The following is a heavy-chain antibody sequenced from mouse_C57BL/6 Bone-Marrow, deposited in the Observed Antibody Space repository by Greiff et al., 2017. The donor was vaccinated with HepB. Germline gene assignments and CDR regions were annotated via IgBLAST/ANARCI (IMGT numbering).Heavy chain of an antibody. CDR2: INPNNGGT. V-gene: IGHV1-26*01. Sequence: EVQLQQSGPELVKPGASVKISCKASGYTFTDYYMNWVKQSHGKSLEWIGDINPNNGGTSYNQKFKGKATLTVDKSSSTAYMELRSLTSEDSAVYYCAAPLLLRFPWFAYWGQGTLVTVSA. CDR1: GYTFTDYY. D-gene: IGHD1-1*01. J-gene: IGHJ3*01. CDR3: AAPLLLRFPWFAY.